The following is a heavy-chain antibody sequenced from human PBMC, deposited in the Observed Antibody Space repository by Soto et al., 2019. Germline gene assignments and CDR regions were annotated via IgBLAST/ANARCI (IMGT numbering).Heavy chain of an antibody. CDR3: ARPTRNDYGDYYLQFDY. J-gene: IGHJ4*02. D-gene: IGHD4-17*01. Sequence: QVQLVQSGAEVKKPGASVKVSCKASGYTFTSYYMHWVRQAPGQGLEWMGIINPSGGSTSYSQKFQGRVTMTRDTSTTTVSMKLRSLKSEDTAVYYCARPTRNDYGDYYLQFDYLGQGTLFTVSS. V-gene: IGHV1-46*03. CDR2: INPSGGST. CDR1: GYTFTSYY.